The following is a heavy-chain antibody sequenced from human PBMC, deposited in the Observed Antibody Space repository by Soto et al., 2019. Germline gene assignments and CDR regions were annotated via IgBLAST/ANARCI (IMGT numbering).Heavy chain of an antibody. CDR2: ISASGRSL. D-gene: IGHD2-2*01. CDR1: GFTFSSYW. CDR3: AKGTSKLDY. J-gene: IGHJ4*02. Sequence: GGSLRLSCAASGFTFSSYWMSWVRQAPGKGLEWASSISASGRSLFYADAVKGRFTISRDNSKNTLYLQMSSLTAEDTAVYYCAKGTSKLDYWGQGTLVTVSS. V-gene: IGHV3-23*01.